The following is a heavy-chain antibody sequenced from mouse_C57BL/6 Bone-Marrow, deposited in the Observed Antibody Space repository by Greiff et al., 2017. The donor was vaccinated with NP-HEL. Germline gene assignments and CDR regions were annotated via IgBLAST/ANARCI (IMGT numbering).Heavy chain of an antibody. J-gene: IGHJ2*01. V-gene: IGHV1-69*01. CDR1: GYTFTSYW. D-gene: IGHD1-1*01. Sequence: QVQLQQPGAELVMPGASVKLSCKASGYTFTSYWMHWVKQRPGQGLEWIGEIDPSDSYTNYNQKFKGKSTLTVDKSSSTAYMQLSSLTSEDSAVYYCARWGLIGFDYWGQGTTLTVSS. CDR3: ARWGLIGFDY. CDR2: IDPSDSYT.